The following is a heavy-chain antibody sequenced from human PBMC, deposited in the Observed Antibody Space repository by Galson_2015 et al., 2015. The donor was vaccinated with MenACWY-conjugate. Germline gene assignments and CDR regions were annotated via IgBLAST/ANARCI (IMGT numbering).Heavy chain of an antibody. V-gene: IGHV5-51*01. CDR2: IYPGDSET. CDR3: ARRAGAPDY. Sequence: QSGAEVKKPGESLKISCKASGSSFTNNWIGWVRQMPGKGLEWMGIIYPGDSETRYSPSFQGQVTISADKSINTAYLQWNSLKASDTARYFCARRAGAPDYWGQGTLVTVSS. J-gene: IGHJ4*02. D-gene: IGHD1-26*01. CDR1: GSSFTNNW.